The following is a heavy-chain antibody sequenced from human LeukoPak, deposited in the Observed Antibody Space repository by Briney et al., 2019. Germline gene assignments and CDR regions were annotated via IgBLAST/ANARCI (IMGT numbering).Heavy chain of an antibody. CDR1: GYTFTGYY. CDR3: TRESGSYHGNDY. CDR2: INPNNGAT. Sequence: ASVTVSCTASGYTFTGYYMHWVRQAPGQGLEWMGRINPNNGATNYAQKLQGRVTITGDTSISTAYMELSSLRSDDTAVYYCTRESGSYHGNDYWGQGTLVTVSS. J-gene: IGHJ4*02. V-gene: IGHV1-2*06. D-gene: IGHD1-26*01.